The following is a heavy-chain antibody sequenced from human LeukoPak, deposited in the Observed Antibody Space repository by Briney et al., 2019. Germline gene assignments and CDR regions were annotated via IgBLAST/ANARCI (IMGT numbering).Heavy chain of an antibody. J-gene: IGHJ6*03. V-gene: IGHV3-30*02. Sequence: GGSLRLSCEASGFILSTYGMHWVRQAPGKGLEWVAFIRYDGRIKYYADSVKGRFTISRDNSKNTLYLQMNSLRAEDTAVYYCARLYSSGWYSYYYMDVWGKGTTVTISS. CDR2: IRYDGRIK. CDR3: ARLYSSGWYSYYYMDV. CDR1: GFILSTYG. D-gene: IGHD6-19*01.